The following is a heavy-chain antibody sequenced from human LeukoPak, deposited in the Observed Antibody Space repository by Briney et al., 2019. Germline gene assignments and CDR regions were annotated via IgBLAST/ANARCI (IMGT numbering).Heavy chain of an antibody. CDR3: AREGAMAFDY. V-gene: IGHV3-23*01. Sequence: GGSLRLSCQASGFPFSTFPMSWVRQAPGKGLEWVSTLSGDGSDTYYADSVKGRFTISRDNSKNTLYLQMSSLRAEDTAVYYCAREGAMAFDYWGQGTLVTVSS. CDR1: GFPFSTFP. CDR2: LSGDGSDT. J-gene: IGHJ4*02. D-gene: IGHD5-18*01.